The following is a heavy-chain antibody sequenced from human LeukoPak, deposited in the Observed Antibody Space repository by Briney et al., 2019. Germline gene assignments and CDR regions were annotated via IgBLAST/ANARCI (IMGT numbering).Heavy chain of an antibody. D-gene: IGHD6-13*01. CDR1: GGSISSGDYY. CDR3: AREPIRYSSSWLGDY. CDR2: IYYSGST. Sequence: KPSETLSLTCTVSGGSISSGDYYWSWIRQPPGKGLEWIGYIYYSGSTYYNPSLKSRVTISVDTSKNQFSLKLSSVTAADTAVYYCAREPIRYSSSWLGDYWGQGTLVTVSS. V-gene: IGHV4-30-4*01. J-gene: IGHJ4*02.